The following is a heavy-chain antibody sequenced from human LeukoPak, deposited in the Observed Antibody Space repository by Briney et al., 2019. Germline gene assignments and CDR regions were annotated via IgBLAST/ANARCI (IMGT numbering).Heavy chain of an antibody. CDR2: INHSGST. J-gene: IGHJ6*02. D-gene: IGHD1-26*01. CDR3: ARDSGLRRWELSTIYNYGMDV. CDR1: GGSFSGYY. V-gene: IGHV4-34*01. Sequence: SETLSLTCAVYGGSFSGYYWSWIRQPPGKGLEWIGEINHSGSTNYNPSLKSRVTISVDTSKNQFPLKLTSVTAADTAVYFCARDSGLRRWELSTIYNYGMDVWGQGTTVTVSS.